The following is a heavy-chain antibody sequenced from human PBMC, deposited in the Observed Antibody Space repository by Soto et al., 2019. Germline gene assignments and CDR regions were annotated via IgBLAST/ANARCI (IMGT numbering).Heavy chain of an antibody. V-gene: IGHV4-59*08. CDR1: GGSISSYY. CDR2: IYYSGST. Sequence: SETLSLTCTVSGGSISSYYWSWIRQPPGKGLEWIGYIYYSGSTNYNPSLKSRVTISVDTSKNQFSLKLSSVTAADTAVYYCARLRGGGDCYDYCGQGTLVTVSS. J-gene: IGHJ4*02. CDR3: ARLRGGGDCYDY. D-gene: IGHD2-21*01.